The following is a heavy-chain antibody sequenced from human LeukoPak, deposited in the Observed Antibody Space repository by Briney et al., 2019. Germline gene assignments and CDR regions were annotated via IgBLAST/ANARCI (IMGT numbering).Heavy chain of an antibody. CDR2: IYSGGST. J-gene: IGHJ4*02. CDR1: GFTVGSTY. V-gene: IGHV3-53*01. CDR3: ARATLDN. Sequence: AGGSPRLSCAASGFTVGSTYISWVRQAPGKGLEWVSVIYSGGSTKYADSVKARFTISRDNSKNTVYLQMNNLRAEDTAVYYCARATLDNWGQGTLVTVSP.